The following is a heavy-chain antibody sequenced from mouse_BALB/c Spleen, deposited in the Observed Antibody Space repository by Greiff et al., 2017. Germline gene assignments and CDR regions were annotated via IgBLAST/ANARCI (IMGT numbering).Heavy chain of an antibody. Sequence: QVQLQQSGAELVRPGVSVKISCKGSGYTFTDYAMHWVKQSHAKSLEWIGVISTYYGDASYNQKFKGKATMTVDKSSSTAYMELARLTSEDSAIYYCASTYYAMDYWGQGTSVTVSS. J-gene: IGHJ4*01. CDR3: ASTYYAMDY. CDR2: ISTYYGDA. CDR1: GYTFTDYA. V-gene: IGHV1S137*01.